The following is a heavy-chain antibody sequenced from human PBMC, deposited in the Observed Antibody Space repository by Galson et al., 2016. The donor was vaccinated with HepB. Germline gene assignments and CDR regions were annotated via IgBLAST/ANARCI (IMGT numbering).Heavy chain of an antibody. CDR1: GFTFSSYW. V-gene: IGHV3-74*01. CDR3: ARTAAGGSFDY. Sequence: SLRLSCAASGFTFSSYWMHWVRQAPGKGLVWVSRITNDGTATSDADTSYADSVKGRFPISRDNAKNTLYLQLSSLRDEDTAVYYCARTAAGGSFDYWGQGTLVTVSS. CDR2: ITNDGTATSDADT. D-gene: IGHD1-26*01. J-gene: IGHJ4*02.